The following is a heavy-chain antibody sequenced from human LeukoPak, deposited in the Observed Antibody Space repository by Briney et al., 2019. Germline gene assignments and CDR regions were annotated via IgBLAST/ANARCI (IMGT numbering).Heavy chain of an antibody. CDR2: INHSGST. D-gene: IGHD6-13*01. Sequence: SETLSLTCAVYGGSFSGYYWSWIRQPPGKGLEWIGEINHSGSTNYNPSLKSRVTISVDTSKNQFSLKLSSVTAADTAVYYRARGRVSSSFDPIDYWGQGTLVTVSS. CDR3: ARGRVSSSFDPIDY. J-gene: IGHJ4*02. CDR1: GGSFSGYY. V-gene: IGHV4-34*01.